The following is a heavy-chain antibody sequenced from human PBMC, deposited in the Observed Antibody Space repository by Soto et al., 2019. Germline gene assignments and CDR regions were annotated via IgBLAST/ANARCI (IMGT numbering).Heavy chain of an antibody. CDR2: IIPIFGTA. Sequence: SVKVSCKASGGTFSSYAISWVRQAPGQGLEWMGGIIPIFGTANYAQKFQGRVTITADESTSTAYMELSSLRSEDTAVYYCARDLPDYYDSSGYYHFDYWGQGTLVTVSS. CDR3: ARDLPDYYDSSGYYHFDY. J-gene: IGHJ4*02. D-gene: IGHD3-22*01. V-gene: IGHV1-69*13. CDR1: GGTFSSYA.